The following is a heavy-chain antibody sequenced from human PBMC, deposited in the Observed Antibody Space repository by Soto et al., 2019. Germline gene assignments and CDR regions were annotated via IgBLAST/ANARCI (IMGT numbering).Heavy chain of an antibody. CDR3: VKDESINWYSGHFRH. CDR1: GFTFDDYA. D-gene: IGHD6-13*01. Sequence: EVQLVESGGGLVQPGRSLRLSCAASGFTFDDYAMHWVRQVPGKGLEWVSGSNWHSGSIGYGDSVKGRFAISRDNAKNALHLQMNSLSAEDTACYYCVKDESINWYSGHFRHWGQGTLVTVSS. J-gene: IGHJ1*01. V-gene: IGHV3-9*01. CDR2: SNWHSGSI.